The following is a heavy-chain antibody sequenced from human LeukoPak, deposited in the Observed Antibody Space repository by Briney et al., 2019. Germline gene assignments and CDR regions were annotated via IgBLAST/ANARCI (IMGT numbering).Heavy chain of an antibody. D-gene: IGHD6-13*01. V-gene: IGHV3-48*03. CDR3: ARIPLTGSSWALPYYYYYYMDV. J-gene: IGHJ6*03. Sequence: GGSLRLSCAASGFTFSSYEMNWVRQAPGKGLEWVSYISSSGSTIYYADSVKGRFTISRDNAKNSLYLQMNSLRAEDTAVYYCARIPLTGSSWALPYYYYYYMDVWGKGTTVTISS. CDR1: GFTFSSYE. CDR2: ISSSGSTI.